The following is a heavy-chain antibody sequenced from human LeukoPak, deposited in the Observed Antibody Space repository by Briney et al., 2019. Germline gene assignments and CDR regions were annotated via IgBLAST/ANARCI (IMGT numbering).Heavy chain of an antibody. Sequence: PGRSLRLSCAASGFTFDDYAMHWVRQAPGKGLEWVSGISWNSGSIGYADSVKGRFTISRDNAKNSLYLQMNSLRAEDTALYYCAKVRGVAGTFDYWGQGTLVTVSS. CDR3: AKVRGVAGTFDY. CDR2: ISWNSGSI. D-gene: IGHD2-15*01. J-gene: IGHJ4*02. V-gene: IGHV3-9*01. CDR1: GFTFDDYA.